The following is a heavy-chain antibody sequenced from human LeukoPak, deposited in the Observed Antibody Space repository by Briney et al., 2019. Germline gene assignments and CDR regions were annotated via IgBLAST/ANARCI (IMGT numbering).Heavy chain of an antibody. V-gene: IGHV3-7*03. CDR2: KKKDGSEK. D-gene: IGHD3-3*01. CDR1: GFTFSSHW. J-gene: IGHJ6*03. CDR3: TRDQDSGSFDFWSGYSIYYYYMDV. Sequence: PGGSLRLSCAASGFTFSSHWMSWVRRAPGKGLEWVANKKKDGSEKYYVDAVKGRFTISRDDSKSIAYLQINSLNTEDTAVYYCTRDQDSGSFDFWSGYSIYYYYMDVWGKGTTVTVSS.